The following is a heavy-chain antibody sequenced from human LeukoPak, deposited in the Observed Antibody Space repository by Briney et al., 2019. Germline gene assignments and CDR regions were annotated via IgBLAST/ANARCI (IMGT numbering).Heavy chain of an antibody. D-gene: IGHD3-22*01. CDR3: ARGTYYYDGREGPLVY. V-gene: IGHV4-4*07. CDR2: IYTSGST. J-gene: IGHJ4*02. Sequence: SETLSLTCTVSGGSISSYYWSWIRQPAGKGLEWIGRIYTSGSTNYNPSLKSRVTMSVDTSKNQFSLKLSSVTAADTAVYCCARGTYYYDGREGPLVYWGQGTLVTVSS. CDR1: GGSISSYY.